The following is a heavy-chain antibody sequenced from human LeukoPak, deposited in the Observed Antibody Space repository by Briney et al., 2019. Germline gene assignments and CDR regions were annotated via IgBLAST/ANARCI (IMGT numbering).Heavy chain of an antibody. Sequence: SVKVCCKASGGTFSRYAISWVRQAPGQGLEWMGGIIPIFGTANYAQKFQGRVTITTDESTSTAYMELSSLRSEDTAVYYCARTRLQGRERDFDYWGQGTLVTVSS. J-gene: IGHJ4*02. CDR2: IIPIFGTA. CDR1: GGTFSRYA. CDR3: ARTRLQGRERDFDY. D-gene: IGHD4-11*01. V-gene: IGHV1-69*05.